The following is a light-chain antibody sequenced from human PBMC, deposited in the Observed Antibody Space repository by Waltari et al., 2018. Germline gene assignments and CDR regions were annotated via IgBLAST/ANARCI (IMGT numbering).Light chain of an antibody. Sequence: DIVMTQSPDSVAVSLGERPTITCQSSQSVLYSYKNRNYLAWYQHKPGQPPTLLFSRASVRGSGVPDRFTASGSGTDFTLTISSLQAEDVAVYYCLQHYTTPYTFGLGTKVEIK. CDR3: LQHYTTPYT. CDR2: RAS. J-gene: IGKJ2*01. V-gene: IGKV4-1*01. CDR1: QSVLYSYKNRNY.